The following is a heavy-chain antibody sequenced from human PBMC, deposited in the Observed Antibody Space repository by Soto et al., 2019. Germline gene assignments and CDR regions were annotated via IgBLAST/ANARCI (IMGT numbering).Heavy chain of an antibody. Sequence: SETLSLTCTFSGVSINSYYWSWIRQPPGKGLEWIGYIFYSGSTNYNPSLKTRVTISVDTSKNQFSLKLSSVTAADTAVYYCARRWGGTFDIWGQGTMVTVSS. CDR1: GVSINSYY. D-gene: IGHD1-26*01. J-gene: IGHJ3*02. CDR3: ARRWGGTFDI. CDR2: IFYSGST. V-gene: IGHV4-59*08.